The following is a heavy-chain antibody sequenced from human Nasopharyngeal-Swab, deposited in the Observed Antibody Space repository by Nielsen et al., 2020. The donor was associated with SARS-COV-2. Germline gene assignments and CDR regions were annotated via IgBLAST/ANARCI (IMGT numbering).Heavy chain of an antibody. J-gene: IGHJ4*02. CDR3: ATGLLGYTYALGN. CDR2: IDTNTGNP. D-gene: IGHD5-18*01. V-gene: IGHV7-4-1*02. Sequence: WVRQAPGQGLEWMGWIDTNTGNPTYAQGFTGRFVFSLDTSVSTAYLQISSLKAEDTAMYYCATGLLGYTYALGNWGQGTLVTVSS.